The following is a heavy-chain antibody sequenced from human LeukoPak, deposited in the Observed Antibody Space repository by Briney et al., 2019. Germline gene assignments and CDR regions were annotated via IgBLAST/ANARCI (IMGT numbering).Heavy chain of an antibody. Sequence: KPSETLSLTCAVYGGSFSGYYWSWIRQPPGKGLEWTGEVNHSGSTNYNPSLKSRVTISVDTSKNQFSLKLSSVTAADTAVYYCARAVWWSGYFDYWGQGTLVTVSS. D-gene: IGHD2-15*01. CDR1: GGSFSGYY. CDR2: VNHSGST. CDR3: ARAVWWSGYFDY. J-gene: IGHJ4*02. V-gene: IGHV4-34*01.